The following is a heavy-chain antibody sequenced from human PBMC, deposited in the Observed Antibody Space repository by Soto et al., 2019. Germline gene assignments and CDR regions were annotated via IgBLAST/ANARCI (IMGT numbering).Heavy chain of an antibody. Sequence: PGGSLRLSCAASGFTFSSYAMSWVRQAPGKGLEWVSAISGSGGSTYYADSVKGRFTISRDNSKNTLYLQMNSLRAEDTAVYYCAKGLGSGGSGSYSSYYYMDVWGKGTTVTVSS. V-gene: IGHV3-23*01. J-gene: IGHJ6*03. CDR2: ISGSGGST. CDR1: GFTFSSYA. D-gene: IGHD3-10*01. CDR3: AKGLGSGGSGSYSSYYYMDV.